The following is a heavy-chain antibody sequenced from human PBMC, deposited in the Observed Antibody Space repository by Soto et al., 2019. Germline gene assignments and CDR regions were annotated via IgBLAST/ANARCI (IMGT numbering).Heavy chain of an antibody. CDR2: IYYSGST. D-gene: IGHD6-19*01. J-gene: IGHJ5*02. Sequence: QLQLQESGPGLVKPSETLSLTCTVSGGSISSSSYYWGWIRQPPGKGLEWIGSIYYSGSTYYNPSLKSRVTISVDTSKNQFSLKLSSVTAADTAVYYCARQAVAGTCGWFDPWGQGTLVTVSS. CDR3: ARQAVAGTCGWFDP. CDR1: GGSISSSSYY. V-gene: IGHV4-39*01.